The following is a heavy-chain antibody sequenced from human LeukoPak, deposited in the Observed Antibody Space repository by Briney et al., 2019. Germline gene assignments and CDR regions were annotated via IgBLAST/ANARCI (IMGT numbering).Heavy chain of an antibody. CDR2: INPSGGGT. V-gene: IGHV1-46*01. CDR3: ARTGYGERSFDY. D-gene: IGHD4-17*01. Sequence: GASVNVSCKASGYTFTAYHMHWVRQAPGQGLEWMGIINPSGGGTNYAQKFQGRVTMTRDPSTSTVFMELSSLISEDTAVYYCARTGYGERSFDYWGQGTLVTVSS. CDR1: GYTFTAYH. J-gene: IGHJ4*02.